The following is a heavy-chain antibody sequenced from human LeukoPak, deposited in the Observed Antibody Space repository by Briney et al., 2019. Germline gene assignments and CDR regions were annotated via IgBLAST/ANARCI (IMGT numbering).Heavy chain of an antibody. D-gene: IGHD3-3*01. J-gene: IGHJ6*02. CDR1: GGSISSGGYY. V-gene: IGHV4-31*03. CDR2: IYYSGST. CDR3: ARAYYFDSYYYYYGMDV. Sequence: NPSETLSLTCTVSGGSISSGGYYWSWIRQHPGKGLEWIGYIYYSGSTYYNPSFKSRVTISVDTSKNQFSLKLSSVTAADTAVYYCARAYYFDSYYYYYGMDVWGQGTTVTVSS.